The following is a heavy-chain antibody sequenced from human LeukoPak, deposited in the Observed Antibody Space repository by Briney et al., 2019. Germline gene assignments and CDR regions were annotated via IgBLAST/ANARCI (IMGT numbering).Heavy chain of an antibody. CDR2: INSDGSST. CDR3: AKPYGRLYYYYGMDV. CDR1: GFTFSSYW. D-gene: IGHD4-17*01. Sequence: GESLRLSCAASGFTFSSYWMNWVRQAPGKGLVWVSRINSDGSSTSYADSVKGRFTISRDNAKNTLYLQMNSLRAEDTAVYYCAKPYGRLYYYYGMDVWGQGTTVTVSS. V-gene: IGHV3-74*01. J-gene: IGHJ6*02.